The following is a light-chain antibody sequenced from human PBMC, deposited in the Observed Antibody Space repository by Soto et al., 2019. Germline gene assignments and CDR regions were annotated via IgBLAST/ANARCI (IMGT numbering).Light chain of an antibody. CDR2: ANN. J-gene: IGLJ3*02. Sequence: QSVLTQPPSVSAAPGQKVTISCSGSSSSTGNNYVTWYQQLPGTAPKLLIYANNKRPSGIPDRFSGSKSGTSATRVITGLQTGDEADYYGGTWHSGLNVHGVFGGGTKVTVL. CDR3: GTWHSGLNVHGV. V-gene: IGLV1-51*02. CDR1: SSSTGNNY.